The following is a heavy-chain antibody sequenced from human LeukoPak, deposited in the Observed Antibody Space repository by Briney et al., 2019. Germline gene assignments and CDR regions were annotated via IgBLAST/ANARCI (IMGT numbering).Heavy chain of an antibody. D-gene: IGHD2-2*02. CDR3: ARDYDRSPVVPAAIGY. J-gene: IGHJ4*02. CDR1: GFTFSTHS. CDR2: ISSSSSYI. V-gene: IGHV3-21*01. Sequence: GGSLRLSCAASGFTFSTHSMNWVRQAPGKGLEWVSSISSSSSYIYYADSVKGRFTISRDNAKNSLYLQMNSLRAEDTAVYYCARDYDRSPVVPAAIGYWGQGTLVTVPS.